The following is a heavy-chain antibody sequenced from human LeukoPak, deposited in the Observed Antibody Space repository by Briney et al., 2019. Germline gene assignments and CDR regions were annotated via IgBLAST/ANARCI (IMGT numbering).Heavy chain of an antibody. CDR2: INSDGSKT. V-gene: IGHV3-74*01. CDR1: GFSFSDYY. CDR3: AKGIFWSGYYTGIDY. D-gene: IGHD3-3*01. Sequence: PGGSLTLSCAASGFSFSDYYMGWIRQAPGKGLVWVSRINSDGSKTGYADSVKGRFTISRDNSKNTLYLQMNSLRAEDTAVYYCAKGIFWSGYYTGIDYWGQGTLVTVSS. J-gene: IGHJ4*02.